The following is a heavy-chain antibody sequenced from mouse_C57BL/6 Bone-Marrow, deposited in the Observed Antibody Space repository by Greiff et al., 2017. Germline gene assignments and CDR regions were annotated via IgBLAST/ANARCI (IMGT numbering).Heavy chain of an antibody. V-gene: IGHV1-82*01. D-gene: IGHD1-1*01. CDR1: GYAFSSSW. J-gene: IGHJ4*01. Sequence: QVQLQQSGPELVKPGASVKISCKASGYAFSSSWMNWVKQRPGKGLEWIGRIYPGDGDTNYNGKFKGKATLTADKSSSTAYMQLSSLTSEDSAVYFCAPHYYGSSYAYAMDYWGQGTSVTVSS. CDR2: IYPGDGDT. CDR3: APHYYGSSYAYAMDY.